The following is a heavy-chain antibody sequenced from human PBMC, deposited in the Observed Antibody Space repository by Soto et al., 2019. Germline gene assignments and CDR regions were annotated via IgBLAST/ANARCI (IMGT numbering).Heavy chain of an antibody. CDR1: GFTFSDYY. CDR2: ISSSSSYT. V-gene: IGHV3-11*06. J-gene: IGHJ6*02. D-gene: IGHD6-6*01. Sequence: PGGSLRLSCAAYGFTFSDYYMSWIRQAPGKGLEWVSYISSSSSYTNYADSVKGRFTISRDNAKNSLYLQMNSLRAEDTAVYYCARHSSSIYYYYGMDVWGQGTTVTVSS. CDR3: ARHSSSIYYYYGMDV.